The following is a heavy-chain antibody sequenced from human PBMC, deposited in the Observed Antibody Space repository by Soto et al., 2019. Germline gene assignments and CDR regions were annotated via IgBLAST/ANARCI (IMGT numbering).Heavy chain of an antibody. CDR1: GGTFSSYA. Sequence: QVHLVQSGAEVKEPGSSVKVSCKASGGTFSSYAISWLRQAPGQGLEWMGGIIPLFRTPDYAQKFQGSVTITADESTSTAYMELSSLRSEDTAVYYCARDNDRLQLGGNYYYILDVWGQGTTVTVSS. CDR2: IIPLFRTP. V-gene: IGHV1-69*12. D-gene: IGHD4-4*01. J-gene: IGHJ6*02. CDR3: ARDNDRLQLGGNYYYILDV.